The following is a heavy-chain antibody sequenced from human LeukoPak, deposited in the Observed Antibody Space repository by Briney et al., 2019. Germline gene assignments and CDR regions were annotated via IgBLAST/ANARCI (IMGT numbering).Heavy chain of an antibody. D-gene: IGHD3-10*01. CDR3: AKDMAHYYGSGSSAFDI. Sequence: LPGGSLRLSCAASGFTFDDYAMRWVRQAPGKGLEWVSGISWNSGSIGYADSVKGRFTISRDNAKNSLYLQMNSLRAEDTALYYCAKDMAHYYGSGSSAFDIWGQGTMVTVSS. CDR2: ISWNSGSI. CDR1: GFTFDDYA. V-gene: IGHV3-9*01. J-gene: IGHJ3*02.